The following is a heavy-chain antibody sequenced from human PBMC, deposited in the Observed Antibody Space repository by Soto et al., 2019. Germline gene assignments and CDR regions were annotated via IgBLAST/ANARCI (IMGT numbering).Heavy chain of an antibody. Sequence: GGSLRLSCAASGFTFSDHYMDWVRQAPGKGLEWVGRTRNKANSYTTEYAASVKGRFTISRDDSKNSLYLQMNSLQTEDTAVYYCARAGYSSSTSCYSDFDYWGQGTLVTVSS. D-gene: IGHD2-2*01. CDR2: TRNKANSYTT. V-gene: IGHV3-72*01. J-gene: IGHJ4*02. CDR3: ARAGYSSSTSCYSDFDY. CDR1: GFTFSDHY.